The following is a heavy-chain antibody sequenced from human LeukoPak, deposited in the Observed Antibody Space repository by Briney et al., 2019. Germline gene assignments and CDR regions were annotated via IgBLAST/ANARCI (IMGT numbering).Heavy chain of an antibody. D-gene: IGHD6-19*01. CDR1: GYTFTSYY. CDR3: ARGPQQWLHAFDI. Sequence: SVKVSCKASGYTFTSYYMHWVRQAPGQGLEWMGRIIPIFGTANYAQKFQGRVTITTDESTSTAYMELSSLRSEDTAVYYCARGPQQWLHAFDIWGHGTMVTVS. CDR2: IIPIFGTA. V-gene: IGHV1-69*05. J-gene: IGHJ3*02.